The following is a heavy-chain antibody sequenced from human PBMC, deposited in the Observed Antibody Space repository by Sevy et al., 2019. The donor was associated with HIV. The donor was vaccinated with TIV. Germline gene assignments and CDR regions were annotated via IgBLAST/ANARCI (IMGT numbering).Heavy chain of an antibody. J-gene: IGHJ3*02. Sequence: GGSLRLSCAASGFSFRETWMSWVRQGPGKGLELVGRIKSKSDGGTTDYAAPVKGGFTISRDDSKTTLYLQMNSLKTEDTALYYCTTTGYHGGFDIWGQGTMVTVSS. CDR3: TTTGYHGGFDI. V-gene: IGHV3-15*01. CDR1: GFSFRETW. CDR2: IKSKSDGGTT. D-gene: IGHD3-16*02.